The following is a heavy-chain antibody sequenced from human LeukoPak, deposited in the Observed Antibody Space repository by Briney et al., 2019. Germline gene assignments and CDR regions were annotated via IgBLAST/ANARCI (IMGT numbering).Heavy chain of an antibody. CDR2: INHSGST. Sequence: PSETLSLTCAVYGGSFSGYYWSWIRQPPGKGLEWIGEINHSGSTNYNPSLKSRVTISVDTSKNQFSLKLSSVTAADTAVYYCAREDYYGSGNYYWGQGTLITVSS. J-gene: IGHJ4*02. D-gene: IGHD3-10*01. CDR3: AREDYYGSGNYY. CDR1: GGSFSGYY. V-gene: IGHV4-34*01.